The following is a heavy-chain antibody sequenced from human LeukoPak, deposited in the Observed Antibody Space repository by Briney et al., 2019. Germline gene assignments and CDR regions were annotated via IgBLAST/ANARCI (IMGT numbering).Heavy chain of an antibody. D-gene: IGHD3-16*01. Sequence: GGSLRLSCAASGFTFSDAWMSWVRQAPGKGLEWVGRIKSKTDGGTTDYAAPVKGRFTISRDDSKNTLYLQINSLKTEDTAVYYCTTVGASKGFRRFDYWGQGTLVTVSS. V-gene: IGHV3-15*01. CDR3: TTVGASKGFRRFDY. CDR1: GFTFSDAW. CDR2: IKSKTDGGTT. J-gene: IGHJ4*02.